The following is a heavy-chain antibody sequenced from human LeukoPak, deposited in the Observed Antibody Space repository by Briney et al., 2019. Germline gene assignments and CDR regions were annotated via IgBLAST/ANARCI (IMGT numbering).Heavy chain of an antibody. CDR3: ARLPRLYYYYYYMDV. Sequence: GGSLRLSCAASGFTFSSYSMNWVRQVPGKGLEWVSSISSSSSYIYYADSVKGRFTISRDNAKNSLYLQMNSLRAEDTAVYYCARLPRLYYYYYYMDVWGKGTTVTVSS. J-gene: IGHJ6*03. CDR1: GFTFSSYS. V-gene: IGHV3-21*01. CDR2: ISSSSSYI.